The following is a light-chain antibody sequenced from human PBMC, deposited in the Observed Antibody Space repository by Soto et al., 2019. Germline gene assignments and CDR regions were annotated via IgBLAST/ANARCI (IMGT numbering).Light chain of an antibody. J-gene: IGKJ1*01. CDR1: RSVSDTL. Sequence: EIVLTQSPGTLSLSPGERATLSCRADRSVSDTLLTWFQQKPGQAPRRLIFGASFRATGIPDRFSGSGSGTDFTLTISRLEPEDFAVYYCQQYGSSPTTFGQGTKVDIK. CDR3: QQYGSSPTT. CDR2: GAS. V-gene: IGKV3-20*01.